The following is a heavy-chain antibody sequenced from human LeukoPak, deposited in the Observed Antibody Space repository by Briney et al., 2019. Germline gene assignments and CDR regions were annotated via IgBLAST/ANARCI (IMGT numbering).Heavy chain of an antibody. CDR2: IKQDGSEK. CDR1: GFTFSSYW. J-gene: IGHJ5*02. V-gene: IGHV3-7*01. D-gene: IGHD6-13*01. Sequence: GGSLRLSCAASGFTFSSYWMSWVRQAPGKGLEGVANIKQDGSEKYYVDSVKGRFTISRDNAKNSLYLQMNSLRAEDTAVYYCARDKNMYSSSWNNWFDPWGQGTLVTVSS. CDR3: ARDKNMYSSSWNNWFDP.